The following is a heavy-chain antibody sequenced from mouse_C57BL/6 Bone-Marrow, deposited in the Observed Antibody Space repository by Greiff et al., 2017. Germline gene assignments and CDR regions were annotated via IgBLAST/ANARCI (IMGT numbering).Heavy chain of an antibody. CDR3: ARAVYYGSRDWYFDV. Sequence: QVQLQQSGAELARPGASVKLSCKASGYTFTSYGISWVKQRTGQGLEWIGEIYPRSGNTYYNEKFKGKATLTADKSSSTAYMGLRSLTSEDSAVYFCARAVYYGSRDWYFDVWGTGTTVTVSS. CDR2: IYPRSGNT. CDR1: GYTFTSYG. J-gene: IGHJ1*03. V-gene: IGHV1-81*01. D-gene: IGHD1-1*01.